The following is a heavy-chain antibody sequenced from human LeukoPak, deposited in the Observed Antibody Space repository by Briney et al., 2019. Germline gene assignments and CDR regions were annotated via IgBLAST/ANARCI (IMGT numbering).Heavy chain of an antibody. CDR3: ARSWQLGPYFDC. D-gene: IGHD6-6*01. V-gene: IGHV4-39*01. CDR2: IFYTGNT. J-gene: IGHJ4*02. CDR1: GGTVSSSSYY. Sequence: SETLSLTCVISGGTVSSSSYYWGWIRQSPGKGLEWIGSIFYTGNTNYNPSLKSRLTISVDTSKNQFSLKLSSVTAADTAVYYCARSWQLGPYFDCWGQGSLVTVSS.